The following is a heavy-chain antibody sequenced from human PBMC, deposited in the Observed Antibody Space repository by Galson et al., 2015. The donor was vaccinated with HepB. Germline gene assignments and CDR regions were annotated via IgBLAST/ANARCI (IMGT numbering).Heavy chain of an antibody. J-gene: IGHJ4*02. CDR2: TTNKPNSPTT. CDR3: TIRRTAPRLVEY. Sequence: SLRLSCAVSGFTFSDLYMDWVRQAPGKGLEWVGRTTNKPNSPTTEYAAPVKGRFTISRDDSKNSLYLQMNSLQSEDTAVYYCTIRRTAPRLVEYWGQGTLVTVSS. CDR1: GFTFSDLY. V-gene: IGHV3-72*01. D-gene: IGHD5-18*01.